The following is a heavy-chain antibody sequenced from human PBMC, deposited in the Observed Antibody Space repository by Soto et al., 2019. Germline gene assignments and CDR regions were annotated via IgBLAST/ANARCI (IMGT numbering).Heavy chain of an antibody. J-gene: IGHJ6*02. CDR1: GGSISSSKW. D-gene: IGHD1-26*01. CDR3: ARVSGRYYYGMDV. CDR2: IYHSGST. Sequence: QVQLQESGPGLVKPSGTLSLTCAVSGGSISSSKWWSWVRQPPGKGLEWIGEIYHSGSTNYNPSLKSRVTILVDQPKNHLSLKLSSVTAADTAVYYCARVSGRYYYGMDVWGQGTTVTVSS. V-gene: IGHV4-4*02.